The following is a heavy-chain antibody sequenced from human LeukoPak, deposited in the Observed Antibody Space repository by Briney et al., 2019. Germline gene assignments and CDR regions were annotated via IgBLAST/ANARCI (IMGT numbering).Heavy chain of an antibody. J-gene: IGHJ1*01. CDR2: IYYSGST. D-gene: IGHD3-9*01. CDR3: ARGYYDMLTGGSEYFQH. Sequence: SETLSLTCTVSGGSINSDDSYWTWIRQPPGKGLEWIGYIYYSGSTYYNLSLKSRITISLDTSKNQFSLKLASVTAADTAMYYCARGYYDMLTGGSEYFQHWGQGTLVTVS. V-gene: IGHV4-30-4*01. CDR1: GGSINSDDSY.